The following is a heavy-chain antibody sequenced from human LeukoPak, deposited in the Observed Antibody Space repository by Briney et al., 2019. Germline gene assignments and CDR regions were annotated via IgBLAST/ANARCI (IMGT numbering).Heavy chain of an antibody. J-gene: IGHJ4*02. CDR3: ANIYGSGRYYSDY. CDR1: GFTFSSYD. CDR2: ISYDRSNKYYAESSNK. Sequence: GGSLSLSCAASGFTFSSYDMHWVRQAPGKGLEWVAVISYDRSNKYYAESSNKYYADSVKGRFTISRDNSKNTLYLQMNSLRAEDTAVYYCANIYGSGRYYSDYWGQGTLVTVSS. D-gene: IGHD3-10*01. V-gene: IGHV3-30*18.